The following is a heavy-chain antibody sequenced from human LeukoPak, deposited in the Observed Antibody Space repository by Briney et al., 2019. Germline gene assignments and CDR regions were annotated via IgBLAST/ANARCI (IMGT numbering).Heavy chain of an antibody. D-gene: IGHD6-6*01. CDR2: IYYSGST. CDR1: GGSISSGSYY. J-gene: IGHJ6*03. CDR3: ASQARAARSFYYYYMDV. V-gene: IGHV4-39*01. Sequence: SETLSLTCTVSGGSISSGSYYWGWIRQPPGKGLEWIGSIYYSGSTYYNPSLKSRVTISVDTSKNQFSLKLSSVTAADTAVYYCASQARAARSFYYYYMDVWGKGTTVTVSS.